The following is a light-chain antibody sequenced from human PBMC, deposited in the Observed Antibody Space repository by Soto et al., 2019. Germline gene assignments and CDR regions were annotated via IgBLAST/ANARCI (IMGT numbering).Light chain of an antibody. CDR1: SGHSNYA. Sequence: HPVLTQSPSASASLGASVKLTCTLSSGHSNYAIAWHQQQPEKGPRYLMKLNFDGSHSKGDGIPDRFSGSSSGAERYLTISSLQSEDEADYYCQTWGTGPWVFGGGTQLTVL. V-gene: IGLV4-69*01. J-gene: IGLJ3*02. CDR3: QTWGTGPWV. CDR2: LNFDGSH.